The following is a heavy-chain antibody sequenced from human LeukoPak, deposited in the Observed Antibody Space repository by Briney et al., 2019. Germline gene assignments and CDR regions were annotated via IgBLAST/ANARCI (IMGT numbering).Heavy chain of an antibody. Sequence: SETLSLTCTVSGATISGHYLTWLRQPPGKGLEWIGYIYTSGSTNYNPSPKSRVTISVDTSKNQFSLKLSSVTAADTAVYYCARLVAGYYDSTILDAFDIWGQGTMVTVSS. CDR3: ARLVAGYYDSTILDAFDI. CDR2: IYTSGST. J-gene: IGHJ3*02. D-gene: IGHD3-22*01. V-gene: IGHV4-4*09. CDR1: GATISGHY.